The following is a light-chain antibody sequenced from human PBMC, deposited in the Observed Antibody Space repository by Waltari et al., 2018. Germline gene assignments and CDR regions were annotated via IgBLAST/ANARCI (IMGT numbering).Light chain of an antibody. V-gene: IGLV3-21*02. Sequence: SYVLTQPPSVSVAPGQTARITCGGNNIGSKSVHWYQQKPGQAPVLVVLDDGDRPSGTSARYPGSNDVTTATLTIIRFEAVDEADYYRQVWYSSSEHWVFGGWTKLTVL. CDR3: QVWYSSSEHWV. CDR1: NIGSKS. CDR2: DDG. J-gene: IGLJ3*02.